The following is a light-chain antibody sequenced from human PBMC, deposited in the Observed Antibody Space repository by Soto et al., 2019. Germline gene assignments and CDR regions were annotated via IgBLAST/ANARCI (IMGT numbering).Light chain of an antibody. Sequence: QSVLTQSPSESASLGASVKLSCTLSSGHSNYAIAWHQQQSEKGPRYLMKLNSDGSHSKGDGIPDRFSGSSSGAERYLTISSLQSEDEADYYCQTWGSGIVVFGGGTKVTVL. CDR2: LNSDGSH. CDR3: QTWGSGIVV. J-gene: IGLJ2*01. V-gene: IGLV4-69*01. CDR1: SGHSNYA.